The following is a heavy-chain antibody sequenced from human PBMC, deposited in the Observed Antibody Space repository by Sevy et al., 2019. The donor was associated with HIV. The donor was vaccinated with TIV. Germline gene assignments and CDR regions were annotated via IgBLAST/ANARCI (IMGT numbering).Heavy chain of an antibody. J-gene: IGHJ4*02. CDR3: AKPLGGIVGATNDY. CDR2: ISGSGGST. Sequence: GGSLRLSCTASGFTFSSYDMNWVRQAPGKGLEWVSAISGSGGSTYYADSVKGRFTISRDNSKNTLYLQMNSLRAEDTAVYYCAKPLGGIVGATNDYWGQGTLVTVSS. D-gene: IGHD1-26*01. V-gene: IGHV3-23*01. CDR1: GFTFSSYD.